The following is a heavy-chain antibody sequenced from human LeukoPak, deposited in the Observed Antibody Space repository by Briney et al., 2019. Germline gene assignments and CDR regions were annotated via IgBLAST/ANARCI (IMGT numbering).Heavy chain of an antibody. CDR1: GFTFSSYG. V-gene: IGHV3-33*01. D-gene: IGHD6-19*01. Sequence: GRSLRLSCAASGFTFSSYGMHWVRQAPGKGLEWVAVIWYDGSNKYYADSVKGRFTISRDNSKNTLYLQMNSLRDEGTAVYYCARWFSTGRGFFDYWGQGILVTVSS. CDR3: ARWFSTGRGFFDY. CDR2: IWYDGSNK. J-gene: IGHJ4*02.